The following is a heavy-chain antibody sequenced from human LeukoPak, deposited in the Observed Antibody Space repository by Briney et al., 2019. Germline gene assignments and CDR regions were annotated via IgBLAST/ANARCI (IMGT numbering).Heavy chain of an antibody. CDR3: ARDPFGESTY. J-gene: IGHJ4*02. Sequence: PGGSLRLSCAASGFTFSSYWMHWVRQAPGEGLVWVSRIKTDGSSTSYADSVQGRFTISRDNGMNTLYLQMNSLRAGDTAVYYCARDPFGESTYWGRGILVTVSS. CDR2: IKTDGSST. D-gene: IGHD3-10*01. V-gene: IGHV3-74*01. CDR1: GFTFSSYW.